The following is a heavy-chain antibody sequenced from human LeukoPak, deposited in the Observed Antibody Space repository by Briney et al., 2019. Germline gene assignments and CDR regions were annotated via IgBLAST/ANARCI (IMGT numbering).Heavy chain of an antibody. CDR2: ISSSGSTI. V-gene: IGHV3-48*03. J-gene: IGHJ6*02. Sequence: PGGSLRLSCAASGFTFSSYEMKWVRQAPGKGLHWVSYISSSGSTIYYADSAKGRFTISRDNAKNSLYLQMNSLRVEDTAVYYCARAIGDFGRYGVDVWGQGTTITVFS. D-gene: IGHD4-17*01. CDR3: ARAIGDFGRYGVDV. CDR1: GFTFSSYE.